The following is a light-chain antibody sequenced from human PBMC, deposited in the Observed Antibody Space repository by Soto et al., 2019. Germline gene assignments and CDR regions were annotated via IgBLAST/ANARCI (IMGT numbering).Light chain of an antibody. CDR1: SSNIGSNT. V-gene: IGLV1-44*01. Sequence: QSVVTQPPSASGTPGQRVTVSCSGSSSNIGSNTVNWYQHLPGTAPQLLIHSNDQRPSGVPGRISASKSGSSASLAISGLQSEDEADYYCGAWDDSLNGYVFGTGTKLTVL. CDR3: GAWDDSLNGYV. CDR2: SND. J-gene: IGLJ1*01.